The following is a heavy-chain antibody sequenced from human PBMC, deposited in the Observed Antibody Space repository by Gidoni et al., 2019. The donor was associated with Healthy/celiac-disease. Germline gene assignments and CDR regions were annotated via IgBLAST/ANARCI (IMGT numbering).Heavy chain of an antibody. CDR2: ISGSGGST. J-gene: IGHJ6*02. D-gene: IGHD3-10*01. CDR3: AKDEVWFGESPYGMDV. V-gene: IGHV3-23*01. CDR1: GFTFSSYA. Sequence: EVQLLEAGGGLVQPGGSLRLSCAASGFTFSSYAMSWVRQAPGKGLEWVSAISGSGGSTYYADSVKGRFTISRDNSKNTLYLQMNSLRAEDTAVYYCAKDEVWFGESPYGMDVWGQGTTVTVSS.